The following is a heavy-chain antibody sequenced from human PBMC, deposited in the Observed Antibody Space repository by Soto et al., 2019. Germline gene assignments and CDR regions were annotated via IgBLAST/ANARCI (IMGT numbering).Heavy chain of an antibody. D-gene: IGHD6-19*01. CDR1: GGSFSGYY. V-gene: IGHV4-34*01. J-gene: IGHJ6*02. CDR3: AKAYSSGWFYGMDV. Sequence: SETLSLTCAAYGGSFSGYYWSWIRQPPGKGLEWIGEINHSGSTNYNPSLKSRVTISVDTSKNQFSLKLSSVTAADTAVYYCAKAYSSGWFYGMDVWGQGTTVTVSS. CDR2: INHSGST.